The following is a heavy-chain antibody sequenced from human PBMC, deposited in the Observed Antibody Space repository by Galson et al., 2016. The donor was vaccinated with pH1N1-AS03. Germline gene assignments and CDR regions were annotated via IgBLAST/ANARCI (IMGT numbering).Heavy chain of an antibody. Sequence: PALVKPTQTLTLTCTFSEFSLPTSAVGVVWIRQPPGKALEWLALIYWDDDKRYNSSLKSRLTITKDTSKNQVVLTMTNMDPVDTATYYCARTAGWLPDFWGQGTLVTVSS. CDR2: IYWDDDK. J-gene: IGHJ4*02. D-gene: IGHD3-9*01. CDR1: EFSLPTSAVG. V-gene: IGHV2-5*02. CDR3: ARTAGWLPDF.